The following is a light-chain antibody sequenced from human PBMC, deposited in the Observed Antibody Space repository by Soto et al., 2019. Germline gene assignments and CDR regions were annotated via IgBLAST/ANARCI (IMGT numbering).Light chain of an antibody. J-gene: IGKJ4*01. CDR1: QTISSW. CDR3: QQSHSTPLT. CDR2: KAS. V-gene: IGKV1-5*03. Sequence: DIQVTQSPSTLSGSVGDRVTITCRASQTISSWLAWYQQKPGKAPKLLIYKASTLKSGVPSRFSGSGSGTDFTLTISSLQPEDFATYYCQQSHSTPLTFGGGTKVDIK.